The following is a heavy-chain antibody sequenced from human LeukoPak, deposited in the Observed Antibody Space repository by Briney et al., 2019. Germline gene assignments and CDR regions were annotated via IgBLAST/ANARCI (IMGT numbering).Heavy chain of an antibody. Sequence: ASVKVSCKASGGTFSCYAISWVRQAPGQGLEWMGWISAYNGNTNYAQKLQGRVTMTTDTSTSTAYMELRSLRSDDTAVYYCARTLPYDSSGYYAEDDPWGQGTLVTVSS. D-gene: IGHD3-22*01. V-gene: IGHV1-18*01. CDR2: ISAYNGNT. CDR1: GGTFSCYA. CDR3: ARTLPYDSSGYYAEDDP. J-gene: IGHJ5*02.